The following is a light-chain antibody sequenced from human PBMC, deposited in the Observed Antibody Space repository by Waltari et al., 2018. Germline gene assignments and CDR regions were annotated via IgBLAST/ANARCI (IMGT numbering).Light chain of an antibody. V-gene: IGLV2-14*03. CDR2: DGN. CDR1: SSDLDDYNY. CDR3: VSYTLNTNFYV. Sequence: QSALTQPASVSGSPGQSITISCTGISSDLDDYNYVSWYRQFSGKAPKLSMYDGNSRPSGISKRFSGSKSGNTASLVISGLQAEDEADYYCVSYTLNTNFYVFGTGTKVTVL. J-gene: IGLJ1*01.